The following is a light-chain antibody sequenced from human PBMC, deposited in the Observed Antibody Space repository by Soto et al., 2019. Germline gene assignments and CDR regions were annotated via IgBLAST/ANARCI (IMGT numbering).Light chain of an antibody. J-gene: IGLJ1*01. V-gene: IGLV2-14*01. Sequence: QSALTQPASVSGSPGQSITISCTGTSXDVGGYIYVSWYQQHPGKAPKLMIYDVTSRPSGVSYRFSGSKSGNTASLTISGLQAEDEADYYCSSYTTSSSYVFGPGTKVTVL. CDR1: SXDVGGYIY. CDR3: SSYTTSSSYV. CDR2: DVT.